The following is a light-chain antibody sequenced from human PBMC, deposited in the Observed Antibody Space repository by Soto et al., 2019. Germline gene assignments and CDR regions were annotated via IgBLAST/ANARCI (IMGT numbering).Light chain of an antibody. CDR2: GAS. V-gene: IGKV3-20*01. J-gene: IGKJ4*01. Sequence: EIVLTQSPGTLSSSPGERATLSCRASQTVTSNYLAWYQQKPGQAPRLLFFGASIRTTGLPDRFSGSGSGTDFTLTISRLEPEDFAVYYCQQHDNSPLTFGGGTKVEIK. CDR1: QTVTSNY. CDR3: QQHDNSPLT.